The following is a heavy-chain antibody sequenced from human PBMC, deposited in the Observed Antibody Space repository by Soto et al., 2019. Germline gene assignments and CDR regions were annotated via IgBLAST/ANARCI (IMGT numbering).Heavy chain of an antibody. CDR2: IWYDGSNK. D-gene: IGHD7-27*01. J-gene: IGHJ3*02. Sequence: GGSLRLSCAASGFTFSSYGMHWVRQAPGKGLEWVAVIWYDGSNKYYADSVKGRFTISRDNSKNTLYLQMNSLRAEDTAVYYCARDRREIPWLGNWGFFPHGGGAFDIWGQGTMVTVSS. CDR3: ARDRREIPWLGNWGFFPHGGGAFDI. CDR1: GFTFSSYG. V-gene: IGHV3-33*01.